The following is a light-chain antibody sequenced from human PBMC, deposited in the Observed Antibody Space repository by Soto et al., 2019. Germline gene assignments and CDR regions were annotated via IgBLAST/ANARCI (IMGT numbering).Light chain of an antibody. CDR1: QSISSW. CDR3: QQYNSYSWT. V-gene: IGKV1-5*01. CDR2: DAS. Sequence: DIQMTQSPSTLSASVGDRVTITCRASQSISSWLAWYQQRPGKAPNLLIFDASILESGVPSRFSGSGSGTKFTLTIASLQPDDFATYYCQQYNSYSWTFGQGTKVDIK. J-gene: IGKJ1*01.